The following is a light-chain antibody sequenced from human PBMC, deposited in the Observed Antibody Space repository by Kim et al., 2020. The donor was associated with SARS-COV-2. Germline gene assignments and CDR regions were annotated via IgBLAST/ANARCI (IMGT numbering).Light chain of an antibody. J-gene: IGKJ5*01. CDR2: GAS. Sequence: SPGERASLSCRASQSVSTNSLAWYQQRPGQTPRLLIYGASTRAAGIPDRFSASGSGTDFTLTIGRLEPEDFAVYYCQQYARPPITFGQGTRLEIK. CDR3: QQYARPPIT. V-gene: IGKV3-20*01. CDR1: QSVSTNS.